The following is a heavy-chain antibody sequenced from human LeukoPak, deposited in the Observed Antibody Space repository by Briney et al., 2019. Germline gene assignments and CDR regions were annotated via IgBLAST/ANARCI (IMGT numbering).Heavy chain of an antibody. CDR1: GGSFSGYY. D-gene: IGHD5-18*01. CDR2: IYYSGST. J-gene: IGHJ4*02. CDR3: ARAPWIQLWSDSYYFDY. Sequence: SETLSLTCAVYGGSFSGYYWSWIRQHPGKGLEWIGYIYYSGSTYYNPSLKSRVTMSVDTSKNQFSLKLSSVTAADTAVYYCARAPWIQLWSDSYYFDYWGQGTLVTVSS. V-gene: IGHV4-31*11.